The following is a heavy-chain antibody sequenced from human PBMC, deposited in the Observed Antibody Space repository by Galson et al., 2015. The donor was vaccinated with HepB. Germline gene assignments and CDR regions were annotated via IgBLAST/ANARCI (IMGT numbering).Heavy chain of an antibody. CDR1: GYMFTGHY. CDR3: AREAALAVAGALDV. D-gene: IGHD6-19*01. Sequence: SVKVSCKASGYMFTGHYVHWVRQAPGQGLEWLGWINPNNGATNYAQRFQGWITMARDTSIRTAYMELSRLTFDDTAAYYCAREAALAVAGALDVWGQGTMVTVSS. CDR2: INPNNGAT. J-gene: IGHJ3*01. V-gene: IGHV1-2*04.